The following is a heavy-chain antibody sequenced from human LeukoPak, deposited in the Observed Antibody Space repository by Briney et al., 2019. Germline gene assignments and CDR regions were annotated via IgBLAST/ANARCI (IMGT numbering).Heavy chain of an antibody. V-gene: IGHV1-69*13. J-gene: IGHJ4*02. Sequence: ASVKVSCKASGGTFSSYAISWVRQAPGQGLEWMGGIIPIFGTANYAQKFQGRVTITADESTSTAYMELSSLRSEDTAVYYCARPAGTLGHPPYYFDYWGQGTLVTVSS. CDR1: GGTFSSYA. CDR3: ARPAGTLGHPPYYFDY. CDR2: IIPIFGTA. D-gene: IGHD6-13*01.